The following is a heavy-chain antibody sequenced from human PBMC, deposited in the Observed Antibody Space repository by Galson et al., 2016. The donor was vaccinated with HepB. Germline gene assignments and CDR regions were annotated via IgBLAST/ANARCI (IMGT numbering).Heavy chain of an antibody. CDR2: IDSSSRV. J-gene: IGHJ4*02. V-gene: IGHV3-48*02. D-gene: IGHD5-24*01. CDR1: GFTLSNHG. Sequence: SLRLSCAVSGFTLSNHGMNWVRQAPGKGLEWISQIDSSSRVFYADSVKGRFTISRDFAKNLLYLQMNSLRDEDTAVYYCVREMASGYWGQGTPVTVSS. CDR3: VREMASGY.